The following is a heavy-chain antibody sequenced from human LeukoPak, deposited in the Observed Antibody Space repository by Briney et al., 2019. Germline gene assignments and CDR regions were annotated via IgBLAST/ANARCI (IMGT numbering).Heavy chain of an antibody. CDR3: AREGCSSTSCHMGSAEYFQH. J-gene: IGHJ1*01. D-gene: IGHD2-2*02. CDR1: GFTFSSYS. CDR2: ISSSSSYI. Sequence: PGGSLRLSCAASGFTFSSYSMNWVRQAPGKGLEWVSSISSSSSYIYYADSVKGRFTISRDNAKNSLYLQMNSLRAEDTAVYYCAREGCSSTSCHMGSAEYFQHWGQGTLVAVSS. V-gene: IGHV3-21*01.